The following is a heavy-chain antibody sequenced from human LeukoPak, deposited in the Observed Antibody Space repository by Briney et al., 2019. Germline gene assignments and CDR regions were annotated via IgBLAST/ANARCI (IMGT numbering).Heavy chain of an antibody. Sequence: PSQTLSLTCTVSGGSISSGDYYWSWIRQPPGKGLEWIGYIYYSGSTYYNPSLKSRVTISVDTSKTQFSLKLSSVTAADTAVYYCARGTAHDSSGYYWGQGTLVTVSS. CDR2: IYYSGST. V-gene: IGHV4-30-4*01. D-gene: IGHD3-22*01. CDR1: GGSISSGDYY. CDR3: ARGTAHDSSGYY. J-gene: IGHJ4*02.